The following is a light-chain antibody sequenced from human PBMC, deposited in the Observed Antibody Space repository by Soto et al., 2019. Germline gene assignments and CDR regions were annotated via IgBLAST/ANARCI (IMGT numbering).Light chain of an antibody. Sequence: DIVLTQSPGTLSLSPGESVTLSCMASQSVSSSHLAWYQQKPGQAPRLFIYGASRRATGIPDRFSGSGSGTDFTLTISRLQPEDFAVYSCQHYGNSLTFGGGTKVEIK. V-gene: IGKV3-20*01. CDR1: QSVSSSH. CDR2: GAS. J-gene: IGKJ4*01. CDR3: QHYGNSLT.